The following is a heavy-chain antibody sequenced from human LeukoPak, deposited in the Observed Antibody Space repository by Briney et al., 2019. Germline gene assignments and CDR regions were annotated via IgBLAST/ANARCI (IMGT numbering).Heavy chain of an antibody. CDR3: ARGTYYDFWSGYPDFDY. Sequence: GGSLRLSCAASGFTFDDYGMSWVRQAPGKGLEWVSGINWNGGSTGYADSVKGRFTISRDNAKNSLYLQMNSLRAEDTALYYCARGTYYDFWSGYPDFDYWGRGTLVTVSS. CDR2: INWNGGST. CDR1: GFTFDDYG. D-gene: IGHD3-3*01. V-gene: IGHV3-20*04. J-gene: IGHJ4*02.